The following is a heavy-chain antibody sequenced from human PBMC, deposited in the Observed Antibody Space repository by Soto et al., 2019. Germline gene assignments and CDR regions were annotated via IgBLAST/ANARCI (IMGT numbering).Heavy chain of an antibody. Sequence: EVQLVESGGALGEPGGSLRLSCAASGFTFNNARMSWVRQAPGKGLGWVGRIDGGKTDFAAPVEGRFTFSRDNSRNTLFLQMNRLKTEDTGVYYCTSNAAAKVGTLSYWGQGTLVTVSS. CDR3: TSNAAAKVGTLSY. D-gene: IGHD1-26*01. V-gene: IGHV3-15*02. CDR1: GFTFNNAR. CDR2: IDGGKT. J-gene: IGHJ4*02.